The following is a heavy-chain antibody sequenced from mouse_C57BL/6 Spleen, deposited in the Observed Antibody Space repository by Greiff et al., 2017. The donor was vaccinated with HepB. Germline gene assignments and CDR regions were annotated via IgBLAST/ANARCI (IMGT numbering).Heavy chain of an antibody. CDR2: IWRGGST. D-gene: IGHD4-1*01. Sequence: VQLQESGPGLVQPSQSLSITCTVSGFSLTSYGVHWVRQSPGKGLEWLGVIWRGGSTDYNAAFMSRLSITKDNSKSQVFFKMNSLQADDTAIYYCAKTSRWDGAMDYWGQGTSVTVSS. J-gene: IGHJ4*01. CDR3: AKTSRWDGAMDY. V-gene: IGHV2-5*01. CDR1: GFSLTSYG.